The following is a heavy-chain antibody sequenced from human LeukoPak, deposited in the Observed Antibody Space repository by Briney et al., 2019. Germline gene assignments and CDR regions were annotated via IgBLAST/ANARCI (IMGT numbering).Heavy chain of an antibody. CDR2: IFSSGST. J-gene: IGHJ5*02. CDR3: ARGINIGDSRFFDP. Sequence: SETLYLTCTVSGGSMSTYYWSWIRQPAGMGLEWIGRIFSSGSTNYNPSLKSRVTMAVDTSKNQFSLKLNSVIAADTAMYYCARGINIGDSRFFDPWGQGILVTVSS. V-gene: IGHV4-4*07. CDR1: GGSMSTYY. D-gene: IGHD6-13*01.